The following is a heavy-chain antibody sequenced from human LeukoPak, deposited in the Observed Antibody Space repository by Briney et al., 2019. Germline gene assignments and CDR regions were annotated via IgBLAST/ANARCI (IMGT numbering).Heavy chain of an antibody. J-gene: IGHJ4*02. CDR3: ATELGIAARGLY. D-gene: IGHD6-6*01. Sequence: ASVKVSCKVSGYTLTELSMHWVRQAPGKGLEWMGGFDPEDGETIYAQKFQGGVTMTEDTSTDTAYMELSSLRSEDTAVYYCATELGIAARGLYWGQGTLVTVSS. V-gene: IGHV1-24*01. CDR2: FDPEDGET. CDR1: GYTLTELS.